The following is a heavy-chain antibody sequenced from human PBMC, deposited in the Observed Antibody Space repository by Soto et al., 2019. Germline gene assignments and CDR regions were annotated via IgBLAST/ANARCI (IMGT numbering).Heavy chain of an antibody. J-gene: IGHJ4*02. CDR2: INPYNGNT. V-gene: IGHV1-18*01. D-gene: IGHD2-8*01. CDR1: GYTFSIYP. CDR3: ARVVNGMTGGDY. Sequence: QVQLVQSGPVVKKPGASVEVSCRASGYTFSIYPIIWVRQAPGQGLEWMGWINPYNGNTKYAQNLQGRVTMTTDTSTSTAYMELRSLSSDDTAVFYCARVVNGMTGGDYWGQGTLVNVSS.